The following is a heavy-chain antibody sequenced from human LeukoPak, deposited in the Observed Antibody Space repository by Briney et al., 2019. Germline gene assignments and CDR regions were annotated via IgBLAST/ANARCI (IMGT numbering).Heavy chain of an antibody. Sequence: ASVKVSCKTSGYIFRNFGINWVRQAPGQGLEWMGWINTNTGNPTYAQGFTGRFVFSLDTSVSTAYLQISSLQAEDTAVYYCARSNNDGDYLGVGFDYWGQGTLVTVSS. CDR2: INTNTGNP. D-gene: IGHD4-17*01. V-gene: IGHV7-4-1*02. J-gene: IGHJ4*02. CDR3: ARSNNDGDYLGVGFDY. CDR1: GYIFRNFG.